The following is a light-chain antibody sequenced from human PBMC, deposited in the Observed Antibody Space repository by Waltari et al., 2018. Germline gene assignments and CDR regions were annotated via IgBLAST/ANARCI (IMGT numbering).Light chain of an antibody. J-gene: IGKJ4*01. Sequence: EVVMMQSPATLSVSPGERATLSCRASQSVSSFVAWYQQKPGQAPRLLIYGASTRATGIPARFSGSGSGTEFTLTISSLQSEDFAVYYCQQYNDWPPLTFGGGTKVEIK. CDR1: QSVSSF. V-gene: IGKV3-15*01. CDR2: GAS. CDR3: QQYNDWPPLT.